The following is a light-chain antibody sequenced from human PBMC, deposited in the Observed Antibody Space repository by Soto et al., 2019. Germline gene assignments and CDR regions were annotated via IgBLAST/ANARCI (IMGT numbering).Light chain of an antibody. CDR2: DVD. Sequence: QSALTQPASVSGSPGQSITISCTGTSSDVGGYNYVSWYQQHPGKAPRLIIYDVDNRPSGVSNRFSGSKSGNTASLTISGLQAEHEADYYCISYTSSSTTVFGGGTKLTVL. CDR1: SSDVGGYNY. J-gene: IGLJ2*01. CDR3: ISYTSSSTTV. V-gene: IGLV2-14*01.